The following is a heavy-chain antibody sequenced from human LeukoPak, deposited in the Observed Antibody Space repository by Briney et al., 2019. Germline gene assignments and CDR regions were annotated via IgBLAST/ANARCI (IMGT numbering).Heavy chain of an antibody. CDR1: GCSISSYY. Sequence: SETLSLTCTVSGCSISSYYWSWIRQPPGKGLEWIGYIYYSGSTNYNPSLKSRVTISVDTSKNQFSLKLSSVTAADTAVYYCARDPGGWFDPWGQGTLVTVSS. CDR3: ARDPGGWFDP. J-gene: IGHJ5*02. CDR2: IYYSGST. D-gene: IGHD3-16*01. V-gene: IGHV4-59*01.